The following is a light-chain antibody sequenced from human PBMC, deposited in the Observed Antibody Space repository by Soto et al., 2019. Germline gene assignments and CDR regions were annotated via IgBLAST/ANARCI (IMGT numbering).Light chain of an antibody. CDR1: SSDVGGYNY. J-gene: IGLJ1*01. CDR3: SSYTSGSLRV. Sequence: QSVLTQPASVSGSPGQPITISCTGTSSDVGGYNYVSWYQHHPGKAPKLLIYEVSYRPSGASDRFSGSKSANTTSLTISGLQAEDEADYYCSSYTSGSLRVFGTGTKVTVL. V-gene: IGLV2-14*01. CDR2: EVS.